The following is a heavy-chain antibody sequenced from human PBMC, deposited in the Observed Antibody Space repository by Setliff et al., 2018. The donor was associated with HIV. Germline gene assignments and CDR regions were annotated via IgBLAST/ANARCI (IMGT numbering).Heavy chain of an antibody. V-gene: IGHV3-30*02. CDR1: GLTFSNCG. CDR2: IRSDGSNK. CDR3: AKDKGQKYADY. J-gene: IGHJ4*02. D-gene: IGHD3-10*01. Sequence: GGSLRLSCATSGLTFSNCGMHWVRQAPGKGLEWVASIRSDGSNKYYADSVTGRFTISRDDSKNTLYLQMNSLRAEDTAVYYCAKDKGQKYADYWGQGTMVTGSS.